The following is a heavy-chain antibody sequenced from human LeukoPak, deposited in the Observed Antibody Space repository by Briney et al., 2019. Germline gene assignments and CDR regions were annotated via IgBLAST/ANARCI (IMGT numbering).Heavy chain of an antibody. CDR1: GYTFTSYY. V-gene: IGHV1-46*01. CDR2: INPSGGST. CDR3: ARASTVYDILTGRHPTFDY. Sequence: ASVKVSCKASGYTFTSYYMHWVRQAPGQGLEWMGIINPSGGSTSYAQKFQGRVTMTRDTSTSTVYMELSSLRSGDTAVYYCARASTVYDILTGRHPTFDYWGQGTLVTVSS. J-gene: IGHJ4*02. D-gene: IGHD3-9*01.